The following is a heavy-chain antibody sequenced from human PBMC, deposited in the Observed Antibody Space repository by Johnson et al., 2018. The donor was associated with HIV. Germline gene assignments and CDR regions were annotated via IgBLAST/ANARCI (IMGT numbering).Heavy chain of an antibody. J-gene: IGHJ3*02. CDR1: GFTFSSYW. V-gene: IGHV3-23*04. CDR3: ARSKDCSVGTCPDAFDI. Sequence: VQLVESGGGLVQPGGSLRLSCAASGFTFSSYWMSWVRQAPGKGLEWVSAISGSGGSTYYADSVKGRFTISRDNSKNTLYLQMNSLRAEDTAVYYCARSKDCSVGTCPDAFDIWGQGTMVTVSS. CDR2: ISGSGGST. D-gene: IGHD2-15*01.